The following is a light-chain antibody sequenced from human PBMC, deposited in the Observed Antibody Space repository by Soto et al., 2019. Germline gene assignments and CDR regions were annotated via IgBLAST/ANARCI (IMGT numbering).Light chain of an antibody. CDR2: EVS. CDR1: SSDVGGYNY. V-gene: IGLV2-8*01. CDR3: CSYAGKGV. Sequence: QSVLTQPPSASGSPGQSVTISCTGASSDVGGYNYVSWYQHHPGKAPKLIIYEVSKRPSGVPDRFSASKSGNTASLTVSGLQAEDEADYYCCSYAGKGVFGGGTKVTVL. J-gene: IGLJ2*01.